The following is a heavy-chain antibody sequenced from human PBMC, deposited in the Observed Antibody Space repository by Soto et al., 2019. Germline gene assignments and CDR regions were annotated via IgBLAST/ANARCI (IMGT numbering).Heavy chain of an antibody. J-gene: IGHJ4*02. CDR3: AKFILDGHLCFSFDY. CDR2: INAGNGNT. Sequence: ASVKVSCKASGYTFTSYAMHWVLQAPGQRLEWMGWINAGNGNTKYSQKFQGRVAITRDTSASTAYMELSSLRSEDTAVYYCAKFILDGHLCFSFDYWGQGTLVTVSS. CDR1: GYTFTSYA. V-gene: IGHV1-3*01. D-gene: IGHD3-16*01.